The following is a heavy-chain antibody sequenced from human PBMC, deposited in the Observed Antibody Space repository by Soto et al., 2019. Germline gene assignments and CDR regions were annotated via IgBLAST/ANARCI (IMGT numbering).Heavy chain of an antibody. J-gene: IGHJ4*02. CDR3: ARRDNSGWYSLDY. V-gene: IGHV3-23*01. Sequence: EVQLLESGGGLVQPGGSLRLSCAVSGFIFSNYPMTWVRQAPGKGLEWVSSVSPSGSNTYYADSMKGRFTMSRDNSENRLHLQMNSLRAEDTAVYFYARRDNSGWYSLDYWGQGTLVTVSS. D-gene: IGHD6-19*01. CDR2: VSPSGSNT. CDR1: GFIFSNYP.